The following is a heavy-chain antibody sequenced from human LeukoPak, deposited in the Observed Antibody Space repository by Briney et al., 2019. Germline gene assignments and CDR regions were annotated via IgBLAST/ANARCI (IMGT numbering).Heavy chain of an antibody. Sequence: GGSLRLSCAASGFSVSTNYMSWVRQAPGKGLEWASLIYSGGITYYADSVKGRFTISRDNSKNTLYLQMNSLRAEDTAMYYCARGPGMIPDSWGQGTLVTVSS. J-gene: IGHJ4*02. CDR3: ARGPGMIPDS. CDR2: IYSGGIT. D-gene: IGHD3-10*01. CDR1: GFSVSTNY. V-gene: IGHV3-53*01.